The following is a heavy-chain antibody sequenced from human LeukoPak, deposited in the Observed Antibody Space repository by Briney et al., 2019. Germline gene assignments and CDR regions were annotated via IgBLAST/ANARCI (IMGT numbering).Heavy chain of an antibody. Sequence: PGGSLRLSCAGSGFTFSRHWMHWVRQAPGKGLEWVANIKEDGSETFYVDSVRGRFTISRDNAKNTLYLQMNSLRAEDTAVYYCTRIIVEVPGVSDYCDPWGQGTLVTVSS. CDR2: IKEDGSET. CDR3: TRIIVEVPGVSDYCDP. J-gene: IGHJ5*02. CDR1: GFTFSRHW. V-gene: IGHV3-7*05. D-gene: IGHD2-2*01.